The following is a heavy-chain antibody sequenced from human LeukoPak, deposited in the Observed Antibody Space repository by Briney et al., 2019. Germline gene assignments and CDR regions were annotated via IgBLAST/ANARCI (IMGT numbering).Heavy chain of an antibody. V-gene: IGHV3-33*06. CDR2: IWHDGSKK. Sequence: PGGSLRLSCAASGFTFSSYVMHWVRQAPGKGLEWVAVIWHDGSKKDYADSVKGPFTISRDNSKNTLYLQMNSLRAEDTAVYYCAKEKSQGLGAYDMWGQGTMVTVSS. J-gene: IGHJ3*02. CDR3: AKEKSQGLGAYDM. CDR1: GFTFSSYV. D-gene: IGHD3/OR15-3a*01.